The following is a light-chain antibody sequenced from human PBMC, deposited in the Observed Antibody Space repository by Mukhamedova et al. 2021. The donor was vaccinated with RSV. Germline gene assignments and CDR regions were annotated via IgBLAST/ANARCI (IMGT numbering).Light chain of an antibody. CDR2: QDI. Sequence: GDKYAYWYQQKPGQSPVLVISQDIKQPSGIPERFSGSNSGNTATLTISGTQAMDEGDYYCQTWDSSTSNWVFGGGTKLTVL. CDR3: QTWDSSTSNWV. V-gene: IGLV3-1*01. CDR1: GDKY. J-gene: IGLJ3*02.